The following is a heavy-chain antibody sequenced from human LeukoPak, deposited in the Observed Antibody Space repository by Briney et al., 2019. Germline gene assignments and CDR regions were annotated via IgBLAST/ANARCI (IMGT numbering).Heavy chain of an antibody. D-gene: IGHD1-26*01. Sequence: SVKVSCKASGGTFSSYAISWVRQAPGQGLEWMGGIIPIFGTANYAQKSQGRVTITADESTSTAYMELSSLRSEDTAVYYCATEVGATTSFDYWGQGTLVTVSS. V-gene: IGHV1-69*13. CDR2: IIPIFGTA. CDR1: GGTFSSYA. CDR3: ATEVGATTSFDY. J-gene: IGHJ4*02.